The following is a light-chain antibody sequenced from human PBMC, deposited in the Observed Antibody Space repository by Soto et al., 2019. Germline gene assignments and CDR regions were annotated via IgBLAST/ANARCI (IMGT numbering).Light chain of an antibody. CDR1: QSVSSN. J-gene: IGKJ4*01. Sequence: EIVMTQSPATLSVSPGERVTLSCRASQSVSSNLAWYQQKPGQVPRVLLYGASTKAIGIPDRVSRSGSGTEFTLTISSLQFEDFAVYYCQHYNNLWGFGGGTKVEIK. V-gene: IGKV3-15*01. CDR2: GAS. CDR3: QHYNNLWG.